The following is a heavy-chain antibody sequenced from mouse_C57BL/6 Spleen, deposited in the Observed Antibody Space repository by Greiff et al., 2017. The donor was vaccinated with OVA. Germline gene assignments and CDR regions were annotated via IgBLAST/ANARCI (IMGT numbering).Heavy chain of an antibody. D-gene: IGHD1-1*01. CDR1: GYAFSSYW. CDR3: ARTDYYGSSFRYAMDY. CDR2: IYPGDGDT. V-gene: IGHV1-80*01. Sequence: VQLVESGAELVKPGASVKISCKASGYAFSSYWMNWVKQRPGKGLEWIGQIYPGDGDTNYNGKFKGKATLTADKSSSTAYMQLSSLTSEDSAVYFCARTDYYGSSFRYAMDYWGQGTSVTVSS. J-gene: IGHJ4*01.